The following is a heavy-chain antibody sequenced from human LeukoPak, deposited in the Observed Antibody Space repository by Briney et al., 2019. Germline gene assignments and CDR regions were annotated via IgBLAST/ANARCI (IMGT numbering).Heavy chain of an antibody. D-gene: IGHD6-19*01. V-gene: IGHV3-20*04. Sequence: GESLRLSCAGSGFTFDDCGMSWVRQAPGKGLEWVSGINWNGGSTGYGDSVKGRFTISRDNAKNFLYLQMNSLRAEDTALYYCAKGDSSGWYFDLWGQGTLVTVSS. CDR1: GFTFDDCG. CDR2: INWNGGST. J-gene: IGHJ4*02. CDR3: AKGDSSGWYFDL.